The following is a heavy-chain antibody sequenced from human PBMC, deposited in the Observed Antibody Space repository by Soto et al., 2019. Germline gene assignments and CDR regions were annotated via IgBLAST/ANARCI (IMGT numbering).Heavy chain of an antibody. CDR1: GFTFSSYG. D-gene: IGHD6-19*01. CDR2: IWYDGSNK. CDR3: ARRVGEGSGWLVYYYGMDV. V-gene: IGHV3-33*01. J-gene: IGHJ6*01. Sequence: QVQLVESGGGVVQPGRSLRLSCAASGFTFSSYGMHWVRQAPGKGLEWVAVIWYDGSNKYYADSVKGRFTISRDNSKNTLCLQMNSLRAEDTAVYYCARRVGEGSGWLVYYYGMDVWGQGTTVTVSS.